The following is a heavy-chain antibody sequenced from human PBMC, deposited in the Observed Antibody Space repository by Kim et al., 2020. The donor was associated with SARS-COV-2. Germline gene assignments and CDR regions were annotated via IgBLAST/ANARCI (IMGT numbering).Heavy chain of an antibody. J-gene: IGHJ6*02. Sequence: NPSLKSRVTISVDTSKNQFSLKLSSVTAADTAVYYCARNSRSSGWYGMDVWGQGTTVTVSS. CDR3: ARNSRSSGWYGMDV. D-gene: IGHD6-19*01. V-gene: IGHV4-39*07.